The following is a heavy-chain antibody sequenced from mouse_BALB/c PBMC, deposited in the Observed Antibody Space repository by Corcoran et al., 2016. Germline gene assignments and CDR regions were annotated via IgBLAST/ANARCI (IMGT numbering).Heavy chain of an antibody. CDR2: IDPANGNT. CDR3: ARGYDYAMDY. D-gene: IGHD2-14*01. CDR1: GFNIKDTY. J-gene: IGHJ4*01. V-gene: IGHV14-3*02. Sequence: EVQLQQSGAELVKPGASVKLSCTASGFNIKDTYMHWVKQRPEQSLEWIGRIDPANGNTKYDPKFQGKATITADTSSNTAYLQLSSLTSEDTAVYYCARGYDYAMDYWGQGTSVTVSS.